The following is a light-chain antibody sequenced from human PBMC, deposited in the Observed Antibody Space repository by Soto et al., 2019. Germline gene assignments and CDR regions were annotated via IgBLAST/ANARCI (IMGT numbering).Light chain of an antibody. CDR3: SSYTSSSTLVV. CDR2: EVT. Sequence: SALTQPSSLSVSPGQSITISFTGTSSDVGNYNYVSWYQQHPGKAPKLMIYEVTNRPSGVSNRFSGSKSGNTASLTISGLQAEDEADYYCSSYTSSSTLVVFGGGTQLTVL. J-gene: IGLJ3*02. V-gene: IGLV2-14*01. CDR1: SSDVGNYNY.